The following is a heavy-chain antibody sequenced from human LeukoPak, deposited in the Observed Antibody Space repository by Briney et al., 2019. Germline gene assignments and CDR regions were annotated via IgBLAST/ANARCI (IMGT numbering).Heavy chain of an antibody. CDR1: GYIFTSYW. CDR3: ARAIAVTGMDDY. V-gene: IGHV5-51*01. D-gene: IGHD6-19*01. CDR2: IYPGDSDT. Sequence: GESLQISCKGSGYIFTSYWIGWVRQMPGKGLEWMGIIYPGDSDTRYSPSFQGQVTISAGKAISTAYLQWSSLKTSDTAMYYCARAIAVTGMDDYWGQGTLGTVSS. J-gene: IGHJ4*02.